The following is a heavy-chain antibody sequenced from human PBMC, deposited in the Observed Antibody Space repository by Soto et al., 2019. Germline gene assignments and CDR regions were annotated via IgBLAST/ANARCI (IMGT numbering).Heavy chain of an antibody. Sequence: QVQLVESGGGVVQPGRSLRLSCAASGFTFSSYGMHWVRQAPGKGLEWVAVIWYDGSNKYYADSVKGRFTISRDNSKNTLYLQMNSLRAEDTAVYYCAREGYCSSTSCYAPKDYYYYGMDVWGQGTTVTVSS. CDR1: GFTFSSYG. CDR3: AREGYCSSTSCYAPKDYYYYGMDV. CDR2: IWYDGSNK. V-gene: IGHV3-33*01. J-gene: IGHJ6*02. D-gene: IGHD2-2*01.